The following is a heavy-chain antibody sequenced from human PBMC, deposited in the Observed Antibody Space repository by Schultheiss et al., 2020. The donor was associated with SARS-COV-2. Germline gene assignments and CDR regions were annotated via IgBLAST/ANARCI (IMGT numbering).Heavy chain of an antibody. CDR3: ARVRYSGYAPLFDY. CDR2: ISYDGSKK. D-gene: IGHD5-12*01. Sequence: GESLKISCAASGFTFSSYGMHWVRQAPGKGLEWVAVISYDGSKKYYADSVKGRFTISRDNSKNTLYLQMNSLRAEDTAMYYCARVRYSGYAPLFDYWGQGTLVTVSS. V-gene: IGHV3-30*03. CDR1: GFTFSSYG. J-gene: IGHJ4*02.